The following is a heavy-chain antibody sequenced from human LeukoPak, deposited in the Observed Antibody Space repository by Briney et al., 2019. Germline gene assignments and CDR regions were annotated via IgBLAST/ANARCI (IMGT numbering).Heavy chain of an antibody. CDR1: GYTFTGYY. Sequence: ASVKVSCKASGYTFTGYYMHWVRQAPGQGLEWMGWINPNSGGTNYAQKFQGRATMTRDTSISTAYMELSRLRSDDTAVYYCARDRITMIAGAFDIWGQGTMVTVSS. CDR2: INPNSGGT. CDR3: ARDRITMIAGAFDI. V-gene: IGHV1-2*02. J-gene: IGHJ3*02. D-gene: IGHD3-22*01.